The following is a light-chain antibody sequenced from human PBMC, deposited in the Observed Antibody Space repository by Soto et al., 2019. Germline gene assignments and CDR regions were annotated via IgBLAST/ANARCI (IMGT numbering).Light chain of an antibody. V-gene: IGKV1-5*01. J-gene: IGKJ1*01. CDR3: QQYSSYWT. CDR1: QSISSW. Sequence: DMQMSQSPSSLSASVGERVTITCRASQSISSWFACYQQPPGKAPNLLIHAATSLASGAPSRFSGSGSATEFPLTISSLQPDDFATYYCQQYSSYWTFAQGTKVDI. CDR2: AAT.